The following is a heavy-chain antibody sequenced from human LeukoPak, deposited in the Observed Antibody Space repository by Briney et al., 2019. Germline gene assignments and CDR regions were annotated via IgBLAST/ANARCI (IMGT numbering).Heavy chain of an antibody. CDR1: GFTFSNYV. V-gene: IGHV3-30-3*01. CDR2: ISYDGGNQ. CDR3: ARARGGTSLDF. D-gene: IGHD3-10*01. J-gene: IGHJ4*01. Sequence: GGSLRLSCAASGFTFSNYVLHWVRQAPGKGLEWVAVISYDGGNQYYADSVKGRFTISRDNSKNTLYLHMNSLRAEDTAVYYCARARGGTSLDFWGQEPWSPSPQ.